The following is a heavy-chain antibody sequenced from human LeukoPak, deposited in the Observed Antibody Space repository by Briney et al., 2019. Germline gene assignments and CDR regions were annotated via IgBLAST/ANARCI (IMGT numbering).Heavy chain of an antibody. CDR2: IKQDGSEK. D-gene: IGHD2-2*01. CDR3: AREQYCSSTSCYPLGTYYFDY. J-gene: IGHJ4*02. V-gene: IGHV3-7*01. CDR1: GFTFSSYW. Sequence: GGPLRLSCAASGFTFSSYWMSWVRQAPGKGLEWVANIKQDGSEKYYVDSVKGRFTISRDNAKNSLYLQMNSLRAEDTAVYYCAREQYCSSTSCYPLGTYYFDYWGQGTLVTVSS.